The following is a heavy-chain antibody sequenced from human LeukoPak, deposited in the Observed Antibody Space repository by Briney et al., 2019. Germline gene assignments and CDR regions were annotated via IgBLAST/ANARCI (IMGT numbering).Heavy chain of an antibody. J-gene: IGHJ3*02. CDR2: ISAYSGNT. V-gene: IGHV1-18*01. CDR1: GYTFTNYG. D-gene: IGHD1-26*01. CDR3: ASGRYYEPGDI. Sequence: GASVTVSFKASGYTFTNYGISWVRQAPGQGLAWMGWISAYSGNTNYAQKLQGRVTMTTDTSTSTAYMELRSLRSDDTAVYYCASGRYYEPGDIWGQGTMVTVSS.